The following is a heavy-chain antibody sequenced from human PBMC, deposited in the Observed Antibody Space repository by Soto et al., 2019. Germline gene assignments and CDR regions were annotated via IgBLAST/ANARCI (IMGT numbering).Heavy chain of an antibody. CDR2: IVVGSGDT. Sequence: QMQLVQSGPEVKKPGTSVKVSCKSSGFTFSSSAVQWVRQARGQRLEWIGWIVVGSGDTNYAQKFQERVTITRDMYTSTAHMELSSLRSEDTAVYYCASASRMTAVTQYSRSGVDVWGQGTTVTVSS. V-gene: IGHV1-58*01. CDR3: ASASRMTAVTQYSRSGVDV. J-gene: IGHJ6*02. D-gene: IGHD4-4*01. CDR1: GFTFSSSA.